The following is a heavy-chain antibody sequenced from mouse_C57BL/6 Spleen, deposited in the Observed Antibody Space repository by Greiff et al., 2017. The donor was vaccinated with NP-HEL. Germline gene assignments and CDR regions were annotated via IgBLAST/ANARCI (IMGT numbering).Heavy chain of an antibody. Sequence: VKLMESGEGLVKPGGSLKLSCAASGFTFSSYAMSWVRQTPEKRLEWVAYISSGGDYIYYADTVKGRFTISRDNARNTLYLQMSSLKSEDTAMYYCTRVGGLRRGAYYAMDYWGQGTSVTVSS. D-gene: IGHD2-4*01. CDR1: GFTFSSYA. CDR3: TRVGGLRRGAYYAMDY. V-gene: IGHV5-9-1*02. CDR2: ISSGGDYI. J-gene: IGHJ4*01.